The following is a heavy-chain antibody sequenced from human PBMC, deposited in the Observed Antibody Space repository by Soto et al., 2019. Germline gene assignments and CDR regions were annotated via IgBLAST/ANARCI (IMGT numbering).Heavy chain of an antibody. J-gene: IGHJ6*03. V-gene: IGHV4-59*01. CDR3: ARTLDYGHMDV. Sequence: PSETLSLTCTVSGGSISSYYWSWIRQPPGKGLEWIGYIYYSGSTKYNPSLKSRLTISVDTSKNQFSLKLSSVTAADTAVYYCARTLDYGHMDVWGKGTTVTVSS. D-gene: IGHD3-16*01. CDR1: GGSISSYY. CDR2: IYYSGST.